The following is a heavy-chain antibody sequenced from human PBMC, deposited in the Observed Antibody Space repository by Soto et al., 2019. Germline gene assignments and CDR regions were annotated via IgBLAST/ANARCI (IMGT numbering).Heavy chain of an antibody. CDR1: GYTFTSYD. D-gene: IGHD2-8*01. J-gene: IGHJ5*02. CDR3: AREARTQYTKFDP. V-gene: IGHV1-8*01. Sequence: EASVKVSCKASGYTFTSYDINWVRQATGQGLEWMGWMNPNSGNTGYAQKFQGRVTMTRNTSISTAYMELSSLRSEVTAVYYCAREARTQYTKFDPWGQGTLVTVSS. CDR2: MNPNSGNT.